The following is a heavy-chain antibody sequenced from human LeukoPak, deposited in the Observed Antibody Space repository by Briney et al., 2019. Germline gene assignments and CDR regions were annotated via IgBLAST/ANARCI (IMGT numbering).Heavy chain of an antibody. V-gene: IGHV1-18*01. CDR1: GYTFTTYG. Sequence: GASVKVSCKASGYTFTTYGISWVRQAPGQGLEWMGWISGDNGNTNYAQKLQDRVTMTTDTSTSTAYMELRSLRSDDTAVYYCARHGARNYYGSGSYYDNWFDPWGQGTLVTVSS. J-gene: IGHJ5*02. D-gene: IGHD3-10*01. CDR2: ISGDNGNT. CDR3: ARHGARNYYGSGSYYDNWFDP.